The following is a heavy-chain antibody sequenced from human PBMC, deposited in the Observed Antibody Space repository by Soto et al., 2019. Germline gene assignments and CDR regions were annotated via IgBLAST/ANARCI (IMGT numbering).Heavy chain of an antibody. CDR1: GGSLIGYY. CDR2: INHSGST. Sequence: SETLSLTCAFYGGSLIGYYWGGIRQPPGKGLEWIGEINHSGSTNYNPSLKSRVTISVDTSKNQFSLKLSSVTAADTAVYYCARGRYYYDSSGHWYYFDYWGQGTLVTVSS. CDR3: ARGRYYYDSSGHWYYFDY. V-gene: IGHV4-34*01. J-gene: IGHJ4*02. D-gene: IGHD3-22*01.